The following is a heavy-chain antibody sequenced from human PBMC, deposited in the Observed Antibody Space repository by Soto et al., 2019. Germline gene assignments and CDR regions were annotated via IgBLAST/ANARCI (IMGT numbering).Heavy chain of an antibody. J-gene: IGHJ4*02. Sequence: PGGSLRLSCAASGFTFDDYGMSWVRQAPGKGLEWVSGINWNGDSTGYTDSVKGRFTISRDNAKNSLHLQMNSLRAEDTALYYCAKDYGGNSGRVDYWGQGTLVTVSS. CDR1: GFTFDDYG. V-gene: IGHV3-20*04. CDR3: AKDYGGNSGRVDY. D-gene: IGHD4-17*01. CDR2: INWNGDST.